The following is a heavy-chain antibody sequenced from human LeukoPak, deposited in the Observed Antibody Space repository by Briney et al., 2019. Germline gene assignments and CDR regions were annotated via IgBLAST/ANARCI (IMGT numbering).Heavy chain of an antibody. CDR2: ISAYNGNT. Sequence: ASVKVSCKASGYTFTSYGISWVRQAPGQGLEWMGWISAYNGNTNYAQKLQGRVTMTTDTSTSTAYMELRSLRSDDTAVYYCASDRPYYDILTGPLFDYWGQGTLVTVSS. D-gene: IGHD3-9*01. J-gene: IGHJ4*02. CDR3: ASDRPYYDILTGPLFDY. CDR1: GYTFTSYG. V-gene: IGHV1-18*01.